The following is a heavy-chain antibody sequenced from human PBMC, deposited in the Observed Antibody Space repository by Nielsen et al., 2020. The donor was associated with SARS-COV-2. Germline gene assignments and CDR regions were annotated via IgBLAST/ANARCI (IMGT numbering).Heavy chain of an antibody. CDR2: ISAYNGNT. V-gene: IGHV1-18*01. J-gene: IGHJ3*02. CDR1: GYSFTSYG. D-gene: IGHD3-22*01. Sequence: ASVKVSCKASGYSFTSYGIMWVRQAPGQGLEWMGWISAYNGNTNYAQKLQGRVTMTTDTSTSTAYMELRSLRSDDTAVYYCARPQEDSSGYYSPDAFDIWGQGTMVTVSS. CDR3: ARPQEDSSGYYSPDAFDI.